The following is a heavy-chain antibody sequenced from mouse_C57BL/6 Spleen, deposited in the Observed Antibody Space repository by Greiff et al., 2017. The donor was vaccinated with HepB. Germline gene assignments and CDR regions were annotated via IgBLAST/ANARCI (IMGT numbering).Heavy chain of an antibody. CDR1: GYTFTDYE. CDR2: IDPETGGT. Sequence: VQLVESGAELVRPGASVTLSCKASGYTFTDYEMHWVKQTPVHGLEWIGAIDPETGGTAYNQKFKGKAILTADKSSSTAYMELRSLTSEDSAVYYCTRSSYPAWFAYWGQGTLVTVSA. CDR3: TRSSYPAWFAY. V-gene: IGHV1-15*01. J-gene: IGHJ3*01. D-gene: IGHD6-5*01.